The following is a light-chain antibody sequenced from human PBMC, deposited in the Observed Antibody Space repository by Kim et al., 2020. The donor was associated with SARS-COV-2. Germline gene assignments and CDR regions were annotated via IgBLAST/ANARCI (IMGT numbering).Light chain of an antibody. V-gene: IGKV1-5*03. CDR2: KAY. J-gene: IGKJ1*01. Sequence: DRGTINCRGSQSSSTWLGWYQQKAEKVPKLLKYKAYRLESGVPSRFSGSGSGTEFTLTISRLQPDDFATYYCQQYSSYYRTFGQGTKVDIK. CDR3: QQYSSYYRT. CDR1: QSSSTW.